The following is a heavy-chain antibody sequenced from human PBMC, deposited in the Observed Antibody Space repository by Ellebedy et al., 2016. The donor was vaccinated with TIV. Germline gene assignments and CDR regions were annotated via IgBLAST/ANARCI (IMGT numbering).Heavy chain of an antibody. V-gene: IGHV3-43*01. Sequence: GGSLRLSCEGSGFSFSSFSLNWVRQAPGQGLQWVASINWNGQKIYYADSVKGRFTISRDNSKNSLYLQMNSLRTEDTALYYCAKQVYGSGSYLHGMDVWGQGTTVAVSS. D-gene: IGHD3-10*01. CDR3: AKQVYGSGSYLHGMDV. J-gene: IGHJ6*02. CDR2: INWNGQKI. CDR1: GFSFSSFS.